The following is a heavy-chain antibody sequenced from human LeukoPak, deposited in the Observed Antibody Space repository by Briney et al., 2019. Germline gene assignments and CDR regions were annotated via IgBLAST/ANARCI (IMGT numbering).Heavy chain of an antibody. CDR2: IYTSGST. CDR3: ARDGYSSGWYTSAGWFDP. Sequence: PSETLSLTCTVSGGSISSYYWSWIRQPAGKGLEWIGRIYTSGSTNYNPSLKSRVTMSVDTSKNQFSLKLSSVTAADTAVYYCARDGYSSGWYTSAGWFDPWGQGTLVTVSS. J-gene: IGHJ5*02. CDR1: GGSISSYY. D-gene: IGHD6-19*01. V-gene: IGHV4-4*07.